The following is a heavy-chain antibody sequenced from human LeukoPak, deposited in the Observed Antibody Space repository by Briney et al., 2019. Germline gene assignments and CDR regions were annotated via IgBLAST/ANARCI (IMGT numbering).Heavy chain of an antibody. D-gene: IGHD2-15*01. Sequence: SGTLSLTCAVSGGSISSSNWWSWVRQPPGKGLEWIGEIYHSGSTNYNPSLKSRVTISVDKSKNRFSLKLSSVTAADTAVYYCARGAPPSGLYYYGMDVWGQGTTVTVSS. CDR3: ARGAPPSGLYYYGMDV. CDR1: GGSISSSNW. V-gene: IGHV4-4*02. CDR2: IYHSGST. J-gene: IGHJ6*02.